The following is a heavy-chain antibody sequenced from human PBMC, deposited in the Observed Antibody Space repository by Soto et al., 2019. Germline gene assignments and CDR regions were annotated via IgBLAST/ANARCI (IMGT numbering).Heavy chain of an antibody. CDR1: GGTFSSYA. V-gene: IGHV1-69*13. Sequence: SVKVSCKASGGTFSSYAISWVRQAPGQGLEWMGGIIPIFGTANYAQKFQGRVTITADESTSTAYMQLSSLRSEDTAVYYCARDPGYCSGGSCYPTYFDYWGQGTLVTVSS. J-gene: IGHJ4*02. D-gene: IGHD2-15*01. CDR3: ARDPGYCSGGSCYPTYFDY. CDR2: IIPIFGTA.